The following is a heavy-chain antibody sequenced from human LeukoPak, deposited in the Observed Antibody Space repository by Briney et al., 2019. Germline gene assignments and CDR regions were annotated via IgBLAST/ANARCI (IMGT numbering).Heavy chain of an antibody. V-gene: IGHV3-21*01. CDR3: ARAGRYSSGWLDY. J-gene: IGHJ4*02. D-gene: IGHD6-19*01. CDR1: GFTFSSYS. Sequence: GGSLRLSCAASGFTFSSYSMNWVRQAPGKGLEWVSSISSSSSYIYYADSVKGRFTISRDNAKNSLYLQMNSLRAEDTAVYYCARAGRYSSGWLDYWGQGTLVTVSS. CDR2: ISSSSSYI.